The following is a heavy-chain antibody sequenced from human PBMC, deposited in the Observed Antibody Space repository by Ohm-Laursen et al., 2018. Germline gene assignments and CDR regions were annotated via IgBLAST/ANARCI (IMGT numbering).Heavy chain of an antibody. Sequence: GSLRLSCAASGFTFSSYSMNWVRQAPGKGLEWVSSISSSSSYIYYADSVKGRFTISRDNAYSTLYLQMKSLRVEDTSVYYCVRDRRLRSYAFDLWGLGTRVTVSS. CDR3: VRDRRLRSYAFDL. CDR1: GFTFSSYS. J-gene: IGHJ3*01. D-gene: IGHD4-17*01. CDR2: ISSSSSYI. V-gene: IGHV3-21*01.